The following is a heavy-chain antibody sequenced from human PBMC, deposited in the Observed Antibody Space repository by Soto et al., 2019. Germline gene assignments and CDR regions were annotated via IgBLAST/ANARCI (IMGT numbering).Heavy chain of an antibody. CDR1: GFTFSSYA. CDR3: AKSRVFIGAIVTLLDS. J-gene: IGHJ4*02. Sequence: EVQLLESGGGLVQPGGSLTLSCATSGFTFSSYAMVWVRQAAEKGLEWVASISNNGDTAYYADSVKGRFTISRGNSENTLYLQMNGLRADDTAIYFCAKSRVFIGAIVTLLDSWGQGTQVTVYS. CDR2: ISNNGDTA. D-gene: IGHD3-16*02. V-gene: IGHV3-23*01.